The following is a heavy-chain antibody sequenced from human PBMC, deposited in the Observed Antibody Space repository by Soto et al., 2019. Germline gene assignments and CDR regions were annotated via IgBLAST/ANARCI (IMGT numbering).Heavy chain of an antibody. CDR1: GGSISSSSYY. V-gene: IGHV4-39*01. CDR3: VAGYYYYYYGMDV. CDR2: IYYSGST. J-gene: IGHJ6*02. Sequence: SETLSLTCTVPGGSISSSSYYWGWIRQPPGKGLEWIGSIYYSGSTYYNPSLKSRVTISVDTSKNQFSLKLSSVTAADTAVYYAVAGYYYYYYGMDVWGQGTTVTVS. D-gene: IGHD6-19*01.